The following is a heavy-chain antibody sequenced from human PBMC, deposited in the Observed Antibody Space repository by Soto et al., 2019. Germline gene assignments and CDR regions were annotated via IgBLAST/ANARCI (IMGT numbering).Heavy chain of an antibody. CDR2: INAGNGNT. V-gene: IGHV1-3*01. CDR1: GYTFTSYA. J-gene: IGHJ4*02. D-gene: IGHD3-22*01. CDR3: ARGNNYYDSSGYSYYFDY. Sequence: ASVKVSCKASGYTFTSYAMHWVRQAPGQRLEWMGWINAGNGNTKYAQKFQGRVTITRDTSASTAYMELSSLRSEDTAVYYCARGNNYYDSSGYSYYFDYWGQGTLVTVSS.